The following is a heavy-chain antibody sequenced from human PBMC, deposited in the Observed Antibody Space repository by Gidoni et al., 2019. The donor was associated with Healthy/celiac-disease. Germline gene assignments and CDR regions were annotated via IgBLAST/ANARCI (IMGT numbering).Heavy chain of an antibody. J-gene: IGHJ4*02. CDR2: ISGSGGST. CDR1: GFTFSSYA. D-gene: IGHD6-13*01. CDR3: AKVSAGIAAAGDY. Sequence: EVQLLESGGGVVQPGGSLRLSCAAYGFTFSSYAMRWVRQAPGKGLEWVSAISGSGGSTYYADSVKGRFTISTDNSKNTLYLQMNSLRAEDTAVYYCAKVSAGIAAAGDYWGQGTLVTVSS. V-gene: IGHV3-23*01.